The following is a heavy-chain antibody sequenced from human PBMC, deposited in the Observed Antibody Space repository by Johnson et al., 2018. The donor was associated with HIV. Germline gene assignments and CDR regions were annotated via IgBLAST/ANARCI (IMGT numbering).Heavy chain of an antibody. D-gene: IGHD3-10*01. V-gene: IGHV3-23*04. J-gene: IGHJ3*02. CDR1: GFTFSSYA. CDR3: AREATMVREVNDCFDI. CDR2: ISGSGGST. Sequence: VQLVESGGGVVQPGRSLRLSCAASGFTFSSYAMSWVRQAPGKGLEWVSAISGSGGSTYYADSVKGRLTISRDNSKNTLYLQMARLRVEDTAVYYCAREATMVREVNDCFDIWGQGTMVTVSS.